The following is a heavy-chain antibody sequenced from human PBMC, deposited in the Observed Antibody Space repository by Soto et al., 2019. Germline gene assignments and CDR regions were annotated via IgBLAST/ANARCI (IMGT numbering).Heavy chain of an antibody. V-gene: IGHV3-23*01. CDR1: GFTFSSYA. D-gene: IGHD3-16*02. CDR2: ISGSGGST. J-gene: IGHJ6*03. Sequence: VQLLESGGGLVQPGGSLRLSCAASGFTFSSYAMSWVRQAPGKGLEWVSAISGSGGSTYYADSVKGRFTISRDNSKNTLYLQMNSLRAEDTAVYYCATPYDYIWGSYRHYYYYMDVWGKGTTVTVSS. CDR3: ATPYDYIWGSYRHYYYYMDV.